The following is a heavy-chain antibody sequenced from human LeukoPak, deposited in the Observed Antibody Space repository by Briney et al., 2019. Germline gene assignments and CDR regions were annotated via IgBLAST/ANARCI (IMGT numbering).Heavy chain of an antibody. CDR1: GFTFSSYG. D-gene: IGHD6-13*01. CDR2: IWYDGSDK. J-gene: IGHJ4*02. CDR3: ASSPYSSSFDY. Sequence: PGGSLRLSCAASGFTFSSYGMHWVRQAPGKGLEWVAVIWYDGSDKYYTDSVKGRFTISRDNSKNTLYLQMNSLRAEDTAVYYCASSPYSSSFDYWGQGTLVTVSS. V-gene: IGHV3-33*01.